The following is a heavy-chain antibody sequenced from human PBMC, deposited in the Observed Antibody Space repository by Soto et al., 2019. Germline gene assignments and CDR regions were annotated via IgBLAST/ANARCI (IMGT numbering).Heavy chain of an antibody. D-gene: IGHD3-22*01. CDR3: ARTYHYDSSGYFYYFDY. J-gene: IGHJ4*02. CDR2: TFHSGST. CDR1: GGSISSNDW. Sequence: PSETLSLTCAVSGGSISSNDWWTWVRQPPGKGLEWIAETFHSGSTNYNPSLKNRVTISVDKSKNQFSLKLSSVTAADTAVYYCARTYHYDSSGYFYYFDYWGQGTLVTVSS. V-gene: IGHV4-4*02.